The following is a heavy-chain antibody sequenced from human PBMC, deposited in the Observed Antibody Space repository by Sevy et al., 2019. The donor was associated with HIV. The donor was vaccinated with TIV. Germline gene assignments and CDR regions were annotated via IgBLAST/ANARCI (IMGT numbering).Heavy chain of an antibody. J-gene: IGHJ4*02. CDR1: GFTFSSYW. CDR2: MRQDGSEK. CDR3: ARGIYGSGSRLGLGY. V-gene: IGHV3-7*01. Sequence: GGSLRLSCAASGFTFSSYWMTWVRQAPGKGLEWVANMRQDGSEKYYVDSVKGRFTISRDNAKNLLYLQMNSLRAEDTDVYYCARGIYGSGSRLGLGYWGQGTLVTVSS. D-gene: IGHD3-10*01.